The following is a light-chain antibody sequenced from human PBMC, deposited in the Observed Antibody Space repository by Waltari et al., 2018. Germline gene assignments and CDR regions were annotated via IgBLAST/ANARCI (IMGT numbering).Light chain of an antibody. CDR1: QSVFYRSTNKNY. J-gene: IGKJ3*01. Sequence: DIEVTQSPDSLAVSLGERATLNCKSSQSVFYRSTNKNYLAWYQQKPGQPPKLLIYWASTRESGVPDRFSGSGSGTDFTLTINSLQAEDVAVYYCQQFFTLPSFSPGTKVDIK. CDR3: QQFFTLPS. V-gene: IGKV4-1*01. CDR2: WAS.